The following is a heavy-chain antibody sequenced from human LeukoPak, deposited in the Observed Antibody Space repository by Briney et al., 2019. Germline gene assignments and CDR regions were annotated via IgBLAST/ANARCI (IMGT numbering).Heavy chain of an antibody. D-gene: IGHD2-21*01. V-gene: IGHV3-48*04. Sequence: PGGSLRLSCAASGFTFGIYNMNWVRQAPGKGLEWISYISGSSSSIYYADSVRGRFTISRDNAKNALYLQMNGLRAEDTAVYYCFGQGHITYYFDYWGPGTLVTVSS. CDR2: ISGSSSSI. CDR3: FGQGHITYYFDY. J-gene: IGHJ4*02. CDR1: GFTFGIYN.